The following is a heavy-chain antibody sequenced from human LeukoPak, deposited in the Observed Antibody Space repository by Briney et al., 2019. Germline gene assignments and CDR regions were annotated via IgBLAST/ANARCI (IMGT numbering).Heavy chain of an antibody. V-gene: IGHV3-7*01. CDR2: IRQDGSEK. J-gene: IGHJ4*02. CDR1: GFTFSNYW. CDR3: ARDRWELLLRSFDY. D-gene: IGHD1-26*01. Sequence: PAGGSLRLSCAASGFTFSNYWMSWVRQAPGKGPEWVANIRQDGSEKDYVDSVKGRFTISRDNAKNSLYLQMNSLRAEDTAVYYCARDRWELLLRSFDYWGQGTLVTVSS.